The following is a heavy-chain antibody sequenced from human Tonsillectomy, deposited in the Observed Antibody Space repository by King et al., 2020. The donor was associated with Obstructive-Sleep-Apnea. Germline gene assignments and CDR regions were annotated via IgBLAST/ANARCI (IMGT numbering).Heavy chain of an antibody. Sequence: TLKESGPTLVKPTQTRTLTCTFSGFSLSSSGGGVGWIRQPPGKALEWLALIYWDDDKRYSPSLKGRVTITKETSKNQVVLTMTNMDPVDTATYYCAHSRFSSSLWGMDVWGQGTTVTVSS. J-gene: IGHJ6*02. D-gene: IGHD6-13*01. CDR2: IYWDDDK. V-gene: IGHV2-5*02. CDR1: GFSLSSSGGG. CDR3: AHSRFSSSLWGMDV.